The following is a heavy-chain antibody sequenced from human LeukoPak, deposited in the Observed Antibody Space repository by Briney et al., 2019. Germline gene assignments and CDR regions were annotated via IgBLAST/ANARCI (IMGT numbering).Heavy chain of an antibody. V-gene: IGHV4-39*02. CDR2: VDYSGNT. D-gene: IGHD4-17*01. CDR3: ASGGDYALSFDY. Sequence: SETLSLTCSVSGDSISRSGYYWGWIRQPPGQGLEWLGTVDYSGNTYYNPSLKSRVTISKDTSKNHFSLKLSSVTAADTAVYYCASGGDYALSFDYWGQGTLVTVSS. CDR1: GDSISRSGYY. J-gene: IGHJ4*02.